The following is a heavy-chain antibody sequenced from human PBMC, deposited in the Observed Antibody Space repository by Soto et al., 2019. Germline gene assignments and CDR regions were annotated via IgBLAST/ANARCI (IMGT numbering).Heavy chain of an antibody. J-gene: IGHJ3*02. D-gene: IGHD4-17*01. CDR3: ARDDPYGDYATGIGAFDI. V-gene: IGHV3-7*01. CDR2: IKQDGSEK. CDR1: GFTFSSYW. Sequence: EVQLVESGGGLVQPGGSLRLSCAASGFTFSSYWMSWVRQAPGKGLEWVANIKQDGSEKYYVDSVKGRFTISRDNAKNSLYLQMNSLRAEDTAVYYCARDDPYGDYATGIGAFDIWGQGTIVTVSS.